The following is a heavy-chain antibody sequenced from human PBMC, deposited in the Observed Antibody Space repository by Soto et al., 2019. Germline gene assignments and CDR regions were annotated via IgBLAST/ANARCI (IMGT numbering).Heavy chain of an antibody. CDR2: IRSKANSYAT. CDR1: GFTFSGSA. V-gene: IGHV3-73*01. D-gene: IGHD6-19*01. J-gene: IGHJ4*02. CDR3: SSHFPQAVAGSYYFDY. Sequence: GGSLRLSCAASGFTFSGSAMHWVRQASGKGLEWVGRIRSKANSYATAYAASVRGRFTISRDDSKNTAYLQMNSLKTEDTAVYYCSSHFPQAVAGSYYFDYWGQGTLVTVSS.